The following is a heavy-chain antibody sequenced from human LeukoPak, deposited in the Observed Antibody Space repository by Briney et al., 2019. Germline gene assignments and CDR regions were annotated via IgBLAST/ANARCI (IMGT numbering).Heavy chain of an antibody. Sequence: ASVKVSCKASGYNFISYYMHWVRQAPGQGLEWMGIINPSGGSTSYAQKFQDRVTMTRDTSTSTVYMELSSLKSEGTAVYYCAREDVVLVDAVRYYYYGMDVWGQGTTVTVSS. V-gene: IGHV1-46*01. J-gene: IGHJ6*02. CDR3: AREDVVLVDAVRYYYYGMDV. D-gene: IGHD2-8*01. CDR1: GYNFISYY. CDR2: INPSGGST.